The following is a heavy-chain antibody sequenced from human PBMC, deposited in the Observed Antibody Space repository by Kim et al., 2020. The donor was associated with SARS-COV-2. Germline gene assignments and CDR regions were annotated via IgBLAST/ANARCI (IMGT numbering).Heavy chain of an antibody. CDR3: ASGMRECVPAAMG. CDR2: ISYGGSNK. D-gene: IGHD2-2*01. Sequence: GGSLRLSCAASGFTFSSFAMHWVRQAPGKGLEWVSAISYGGSNKYYADSVKGRFTISRDNSKNTLYLQMNSLRVEDTAVYYCASGMRECVPAAMGWGQGTLVTVSS. CDR1: GFTFSSFA. V-gene: IGHV3-30-3*01. J-gene: IGHJ4*02.